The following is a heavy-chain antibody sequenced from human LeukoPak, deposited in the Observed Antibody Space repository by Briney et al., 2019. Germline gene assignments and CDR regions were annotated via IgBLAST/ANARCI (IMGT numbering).Heavy chain of an antibody. Sequence: SETLSLTCTVSGGSISSGGYYWTWIRQPPGKGLEWIGYMSQTGSTYYNPSLKSRVAISVDTSKSQFSLKLTSVTAADTAVYYCARDWSGPYYFDHWGQGILVTVSS. D-gene: IGHD3-3*01. V-gene: IGHV4-31*03. CDR3: ARDWSGPYYFDH. J-gene: IGHJ4*01. CDR1: GGSISSGGYY. CDR2: MSQTGST.